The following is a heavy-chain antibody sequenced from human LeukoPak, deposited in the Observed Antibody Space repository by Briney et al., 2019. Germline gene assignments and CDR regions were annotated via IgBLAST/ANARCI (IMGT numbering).Heavy chain of an antibody. V-gene: IGHV4-59*01. Sequence: SETLSLTCTVSGGSISSYYWSWIRQPPGKGLEWIGYIYYSGSTNYNPSLKSRVTISVDTSKNQFSLKLSSVTAADTALYYCARERDTAMFDYWGQGTLVTVSS. D-gene: IGHD5-18*01. J-gene: IGHJ4*02. CDR1: GGSISSYY. CDR3: ARERDTAMFDY. CDR2: IYYSGST.